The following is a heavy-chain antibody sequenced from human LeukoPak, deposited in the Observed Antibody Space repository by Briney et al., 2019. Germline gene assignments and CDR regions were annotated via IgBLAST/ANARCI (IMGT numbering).Heavy chain of an antibody. J-gene: IGHJ4*03. CDR2: INPNSGGT. CDR1: GYTFTGYY. CDR3: APAGSIAVTAQFYFDY. D-gene: IGHD6-19*01. Sequence: GASVKVSCKASGYTFTGYYIHWVRQAPGQGLEWMGWINPNSGGTNYAQKFQGSVTTTRDTSISTAYMELSRLRSDDTAVYYCAPAGSIAVTAQFYFDYWGQGTMVTVSS. V-gene: IGHV1-2*02.